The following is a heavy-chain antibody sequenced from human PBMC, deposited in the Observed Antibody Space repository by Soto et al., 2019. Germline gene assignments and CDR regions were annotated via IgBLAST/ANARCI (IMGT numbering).Heavy chain of an antibody. CDR1: GFTFENYA. Sequence: EVQLLESGGAPVQSGGSLRLSCVASGFTFENYAMSWVRQAPGKGLEWVSAVSGSGGTTYYSDSVNGGFTISRDNCKNTVHLEMNDLTVEDAPAYFRAKDSWANFGVPAGEYSAMDVWGQGTTVTSSS. CDR2: VSGSGGTT. CDR3: AKDSWANFGVPAGEYSAMDV. D-gene: IGHD3-3*01. V-gene: IGHV3-23*01. J-gene: IGHJ6*02.